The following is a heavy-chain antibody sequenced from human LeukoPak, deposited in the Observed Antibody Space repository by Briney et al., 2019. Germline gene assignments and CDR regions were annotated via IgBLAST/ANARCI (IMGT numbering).Heavy chain of an antibody. CDR2: IKQVGREK. CDR3: VRDAGYSGYMITDI. J-gene: IGHJ3*02. V-gene: IGHV3-7*01. Sequence: GGSLRLSCAASEFTFSSYWMRWVRQAPGKGLEWVANIKQVGREKNYLDSVKGRFTISRDNTQNSLYLQMNSLRPEDTALYYCVRDAGYSGYMITDIWGQGTMVTVSS. D-gene: IGHD5-12*01. CDR1: EFTFSSYW.